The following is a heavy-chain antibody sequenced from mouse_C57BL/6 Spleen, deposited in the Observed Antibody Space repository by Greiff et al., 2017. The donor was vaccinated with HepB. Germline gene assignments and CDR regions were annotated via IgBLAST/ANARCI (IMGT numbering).Heavy chain of an antibody. CDR2: ISSGGSYT. Sequence: EVKLVESGGDLVKPGGSLKLSCAASGFTFSSYGLSWVRQTPDKRLEWVATISSGGSYTYYPDSVKGRFTISRDNAKNTLYLQMSSLKSEDTAMYYCARHGLDYGSLDYWGQGTTLTVSS. J-gene: IGHJ2*01. D-gene: IGHD1-1*01. CDR3: ARHGLDYGSLDY. V-gene: IGHV5-6*01. CDR1: GFTFSSYG.